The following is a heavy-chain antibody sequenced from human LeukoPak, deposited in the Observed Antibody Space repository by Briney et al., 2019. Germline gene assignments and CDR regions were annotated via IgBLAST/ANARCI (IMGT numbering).Heavy chain of an antibody. Sequence: GGSLRLSCAASGFTFTTYWMQWVRQAPGKGLVWVSHINSDGSITSYADSVKGRFTISRDNAKNTLYLQMNSLRAEDTAVYYCARDAVDTANAVWGQGTTVTVSS. V-gene: IGHV3-74*01. CDR3: ARDAVDTANAV. J-gene: IGHJ6*02. D-gene: IGHD5-18*01. CDR2: INSDGSIT. CDR1: GFTFTTYW.